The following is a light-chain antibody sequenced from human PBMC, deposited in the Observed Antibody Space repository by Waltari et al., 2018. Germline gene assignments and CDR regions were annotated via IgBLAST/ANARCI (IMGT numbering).Light chain of an antibody. Sequence: QSALPQPASVSGSPGQSITIPCTGTSSDVGRYNYAPWYQQHPGNAPKLMIYDVSNRPSGVSNRFSGSKSGNTASLTISGLQAEDEADYYCSSYTTSSTVVFGGGTKLTVL. CDR2: DVS. CDR1: SSDVGRYNY. CDR3: SSYTTSSTVV. V-gene: IGLV2-14*03. J-gene: IGLJ2*01.